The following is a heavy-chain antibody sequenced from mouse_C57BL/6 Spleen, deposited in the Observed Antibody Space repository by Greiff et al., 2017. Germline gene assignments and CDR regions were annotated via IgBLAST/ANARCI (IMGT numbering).Heavy chain of an antibody. CDR3: ARSGTDY. CDR2: IDPSDSYT. J-gene: IGHJ2*01. D-gene: IGHD4-1*01. Sequence: QVQLQQPGAELVRPGTSVKLSCKASGYTFTSYWMHWVKQRPGQGLEWIGVIDPSDSYTNYNQQFKGKATLTVDTSSSTAYMQLSSLTSEDSAVYYCARSGTDYWGQGTTLTVSS. V-gene: IGHV1-59*01. CDR1: GYTFTSYW.